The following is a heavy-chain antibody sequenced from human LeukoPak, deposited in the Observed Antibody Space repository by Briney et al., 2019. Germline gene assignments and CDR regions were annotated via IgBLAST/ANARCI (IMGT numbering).Heavy chain of an antibody. CDR1: GFTFSSYA. CDR2: INGSGGDT. J-gene: IGHJ4*02. V-gene: IGHV3-23*01. CDR3: AKDRDIAVAGTDLYYFDY. D-gene: IGHD6-19*01. Sequence: GGSLRLSCAASGFTFSSYAMSWVRQAPGKGLEWVSGINGSGGDTYYADSVKGRFTISRDNSKNTLYLQMNSLRAEDTAVYYCAKDRDIAVAGTDLYYFDYWGQGTLVTVSS.